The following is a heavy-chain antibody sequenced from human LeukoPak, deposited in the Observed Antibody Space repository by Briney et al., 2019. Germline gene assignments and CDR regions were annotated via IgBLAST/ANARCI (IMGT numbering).Heavy chain of an antibody. J-gene: IGHJ3*02. CDR1: GFTFSDYY. V-gene: IGHV3-11*04. CDR2: ISSSGSPI. D-gene: IGHD1-26*01. Sequence: GGSLRLSCAASGFTFSDYYMNWIRQAPGKGLEWVSYISSSGSPIYYAGSVKGRFTISRDNAKTSLFLQMNSLRAEDTAIYYCAKAKGKWEPQGAFDIWGRGTMITVSS. CDR3: AKAKGKWEPQGAFDI.